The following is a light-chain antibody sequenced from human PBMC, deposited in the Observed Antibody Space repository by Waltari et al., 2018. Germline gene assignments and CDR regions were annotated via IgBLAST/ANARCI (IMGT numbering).Light chain of an antibody. V-gene: IGLV2-14*03. J-gene: IGLJ2*01. CDR3: SSYTSGSTLVV. CDR2: HLS. CDR1: NSDVGDYNY. Sequence: QSALTQPASVSGSPGQSITISCPGTNSDVGDYNYVSRNHQHPGNATKLMISHLSHRPSGISDRFSGSKSGNTASLTISGLQAEDEADYYCSSYTSGSTLVVFGGGTKLTVL.